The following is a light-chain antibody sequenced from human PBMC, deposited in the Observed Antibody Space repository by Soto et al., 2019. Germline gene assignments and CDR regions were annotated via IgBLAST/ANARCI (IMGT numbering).Light chain of an antibody. CDR1: QDIRSY. CDR2: AAS. CDR3: QQANSFPIA. J-gene: IGKJ5*01. Sequence: DIQLTQAPSFLSASAGDTVTITCRASQDIRSYLAWYQQKAGRAPKLLIYAASTLQSEVPSRFSGSGSGTEFTLTISSLQPEDFATYYCQQANSFPIACGQGTRLEIK. V-gene: IGKV1-9*01.